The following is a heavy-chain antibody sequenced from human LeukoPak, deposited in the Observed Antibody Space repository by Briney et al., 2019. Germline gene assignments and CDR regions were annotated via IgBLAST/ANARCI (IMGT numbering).Heavy chain of an antibody. V-gene: IGHV4-59*01. Sequence: PSETLSLTCTVSGGSISSYYWSWIRQPPGKGLEWIGYIYYSGSTNYNPSLKSRVTISVDTSKNQFSLKLSSVTAADTAVYYCARDFAARNYYYYGMDVWGQGTTVTVSS. D-gene: IGHD5-18*01. CDR3: ARDFAARNYYYYGMDV. J-gene: IGHJ6*02. CDR2: IYYSGST. CDR1: GGSISSYY.